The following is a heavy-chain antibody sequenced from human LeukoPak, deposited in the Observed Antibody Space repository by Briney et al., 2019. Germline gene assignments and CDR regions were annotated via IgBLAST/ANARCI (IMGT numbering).Heavy chain of an antibody. CDR3: AREPDDIITNLLPHDAFDI. CDR1: GGTFSSYA. J-gene: IGHJ3*02. D-gene: IGHD3-22*01. V-gene: IGHV1-69*13. CDR2: IIPIFGTA. Sequence: SVKVSCTASGGTFSSYAISWVRQAPGQGLEWMGGIIPIFGTANYAQKFQGRVTITADESTSTAYMELSSLRSEDTAVYYCAREPDDIITNLLPHDAFDIWGQGTMVTVSS.